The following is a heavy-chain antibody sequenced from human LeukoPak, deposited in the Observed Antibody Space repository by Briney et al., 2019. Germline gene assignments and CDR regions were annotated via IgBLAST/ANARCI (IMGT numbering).Heavy chain of an antibody. V-gene: IGHV3-30*02. CDR3: ANYGGVDY. J-gene: IGHJ4*02. CDR2: IRYDGSNK. Sequence: PGGSLRLSCAASGFTFSSYGMRWVRQASGKGLEWVAFIRYDGSNKYYADSVKGRFTISRDNSKNTLYLQMNSLRAEDTAVYYCANYGGVDYWGQGTLVTVSS. D-gene: IGHD3-10*01. CDR1: GFTFSSYG.